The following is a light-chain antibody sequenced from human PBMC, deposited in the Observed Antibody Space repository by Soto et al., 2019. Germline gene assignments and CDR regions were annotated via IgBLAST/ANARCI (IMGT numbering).Light chain of an antibody. Sequence: QSVLTQPASVSGSPGQSITISCTGTTSDDGGYHSVSWYQQHPGKAPKLMIYDVSYRLSGVSVRFSGSKSGNTASLTISGLQSEDEADYYCDSYTSGNSYVFGTGTKVTVL. J-gene: IGLJ1*01. CDR2: DVS. CDR3: DSYTSGNSYV. CDR1: TSDDGGYHS. V-gene: IGLV2-14*01.